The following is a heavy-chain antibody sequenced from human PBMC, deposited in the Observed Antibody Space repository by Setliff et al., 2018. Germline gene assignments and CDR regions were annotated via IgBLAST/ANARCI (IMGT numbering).Heavy chain of an antibody. J-gene: IGHJ4*02. V-gene: IGHV3-21*04. CDR1: GFTFSSYS. CDR2: ISSSRSYI. D-gene: IGHD2-2*01. Sequence: GGSLRLSCAASGFTFSSYSMNWVRQAPGKGLEWGSSISSSRSYIYYADSVKGRFTISRDTSKNQFSLKVSSVTAADTAVYYCAGEPNNSYYGDFHYWGQGTLVTVSS. CDR3: AGEPNNSYYGDFHY.